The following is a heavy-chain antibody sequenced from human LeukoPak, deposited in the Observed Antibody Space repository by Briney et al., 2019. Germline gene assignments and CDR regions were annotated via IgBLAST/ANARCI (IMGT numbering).Heavy chain of an antibody. V-gene: IGHV4-39*01. J-gene: IGHJ4*02. D-gene: IGHD3-22*01. CDR1: GGSISSSSYY. Sequence: SETLSLTCTVSGGSISSSSYYWGWIRQPPGKGLEWIGSIYYSGSTYYNPSLKSRVTISVDTSKNQFSLKLSSVTAADTAVYYCARGPRYYYYDSSGYYYYWGQGTLVTVSS. CDR2: IYYSGST. CDR3: ARGPRYYYYDSSGYYYY.